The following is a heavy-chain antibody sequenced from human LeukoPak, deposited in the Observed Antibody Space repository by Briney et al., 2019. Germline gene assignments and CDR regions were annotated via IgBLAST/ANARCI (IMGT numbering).Heavy chain of an antibody. D-gene: IGHD5-18*01. Sequence: GASVKVSCKASGYTFTSYYMHWVRQAPGQGLEWMGIINPSGGSTSYAQKFQGRVTMTRDMSTSTVYMELSSLRSEDTAVYYCARETAMVLPREGYYYYMDVWGKGTTVTVSS. J-gene: IGHJ6*03. CDR1: GYTFTSYY. V-gene: IGHV1-46*01. CDR3: ARETAMVLPREGYYYYMDV. CDR2: INPSGGST.